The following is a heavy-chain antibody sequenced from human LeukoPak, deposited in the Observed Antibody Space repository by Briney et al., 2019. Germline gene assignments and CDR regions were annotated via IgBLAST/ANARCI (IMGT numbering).Heavy chain of an antibody. D-gene: IGHD3-10*01. CDR3: ARVVGVDYYGSGSYSYFDY. J-gene: IGHJ4*02. CDR1: GGSISNTNW. V-gene: IGHV4-4*02. CDR2: IYHSGST. Sequence: SETLSLTCAVSGGSISNTNWWSWVRQPPGKGLEWNGEIYHSGSTNYNPSLKSRVTISIDKSKNHFSLKLSSVTAADTAVYYCARVVGVDYYGSGSYSYFDYWGQGTLVTVSS.